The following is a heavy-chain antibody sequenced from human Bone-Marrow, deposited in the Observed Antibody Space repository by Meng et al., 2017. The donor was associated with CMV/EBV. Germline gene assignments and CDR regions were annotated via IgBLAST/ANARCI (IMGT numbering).Heavy chain of an antibody. D-gene: IGHD2-2*01. V-gene: IGHV3-30*04. J-gene: IGHJ5*02. CDR2: ISHDGSNI. CDR1: GFTFSDHA. Sequence: LSLTCAASGFTFSDHAMHWVRQAPGKGLEWVAVISHDGSNIYYADSVKGRSTISRDNSKNTLYLQMSSLITDDTAVYYCARGPIPAAIVNWFDPWGQGTLATVSS. CDR3: ARGPIPAAIVNWFDP.